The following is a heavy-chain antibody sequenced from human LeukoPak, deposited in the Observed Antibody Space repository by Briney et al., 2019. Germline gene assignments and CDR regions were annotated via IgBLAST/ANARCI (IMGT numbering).Heavy chain of an antibody. CDR1: GFTFSSYA. CDR3: AKSDYYGSGSYYKPHLPDY. CDR2: ISGSGGST. Sequence: GGSLRLSCAASGFTFSSYAMGWVRQAPGEGLEWVSSISGSGGSTYYADSVKGRFTISRDNSKNTLYLQMSSLRAEDTAVYYCAKSDYYGSGSYYKPHLPDYWGQGTLVTVSS. J-gene: IGHJ4*02. D-gene: IGHD3-10*01. V-gene: IGHV3-23*01.